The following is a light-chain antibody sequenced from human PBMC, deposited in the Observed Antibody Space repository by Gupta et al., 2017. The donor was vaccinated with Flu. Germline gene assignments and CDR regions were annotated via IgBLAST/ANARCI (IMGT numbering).Light chain of an antibody. V-gene: IGKV4-1*01. J-gene: IGKJ3*01. CDR1: QNSSRGSNARNY. CDR2: WAS. CDR3: QQYYSSPT. Sequence: TNCKSSQNSSRGSNARNYLAWYQHKPGQPPKLLIYWASLRESGVPDRFTGGGSGTDFTLTISSLQAEDVAVYYCQQYYSSPTFGPGTKVEIK.